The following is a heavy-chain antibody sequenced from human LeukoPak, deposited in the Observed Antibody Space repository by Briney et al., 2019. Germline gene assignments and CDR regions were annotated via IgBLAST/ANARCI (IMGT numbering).Heavy chain of an antibody. CDR1: GYTFTGSY. J-gene: IGHJ4*02. Sequence: ASVRVSCKASGYTFTGSYIHWVRQAPGQGREWVGQINPNSGGPNYAQKFQGRVTMTRDTSISTAYMGLSRLRSDDTAVYYCATIAVAGTAFDYWGQGTLVTVSS. CDR2: INPNSGGP. D-gene: IGHD6-19*01. CDR3: ATIAVAGTAFDY. V-gene: IGHV1-2*06.